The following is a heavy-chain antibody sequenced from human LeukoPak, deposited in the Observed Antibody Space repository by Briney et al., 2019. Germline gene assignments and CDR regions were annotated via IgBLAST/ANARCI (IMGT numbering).Heavy chain of an antibody. CDR1: GFTVSSNY. V-gene: IGHV3-53*01. CDR3: ASQYRSSTSCYPFGGYYYYGMDV. D-gene: IGHD2-2*01. CDR2: IYSGGST. J-gene: IGHJ6*02. Sequence: GSLRLSCAASGFTVSSNYMSWVRQAPGKGLEWVSVIYSGGSTYYADSVKGRFTISRDNSKNTLYLQMNSLRAEDTAVYYCASQYRSSTSCYPFGGYYYYGMDVWGQGTTVTVSS.